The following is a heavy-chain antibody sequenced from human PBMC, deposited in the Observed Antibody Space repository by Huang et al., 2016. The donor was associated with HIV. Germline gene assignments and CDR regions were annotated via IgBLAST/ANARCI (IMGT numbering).Heavy chain of an antibody. CDR2: IYTTGST. CDR1: GASIASGSYF. J-gene: IGHJ4*02. Sequence: VQLQESGPGLVKPSQTLSLSCNVSGASIASGSYFWNWIRQPAGGGLEWIGLIYTTGSTDYTPSLKGRVAVSADTSKNQFALSLRSVTAAETAVSFCARGRVTSSGVVQSYDYWGQGSLVTVSS. CDR3: ARGRVTSSGVVQSYDY. V-gene: IGHV4-61*09. D-gene: IGHD3-3*01.